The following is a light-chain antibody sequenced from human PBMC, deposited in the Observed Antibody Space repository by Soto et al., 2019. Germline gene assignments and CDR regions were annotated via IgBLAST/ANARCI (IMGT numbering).Light chain of an antibody. CDR2: DVS. Sequence: QSALTQPASVSGSPGQSITISCTGTSSDVGGYNYVSWYQQHPGKAPKLMIYDVSNRASGVSNRFSGSKSGNTASLTISGLQAEDEADYYSSSYTSSSTLVVFGGGTKLTVL. CDR1: SSDVGGYNY. J-gene: IGLJ2*01. CDR3: SSYTSSSTLVV. V-gene: IGLV2-14*01.